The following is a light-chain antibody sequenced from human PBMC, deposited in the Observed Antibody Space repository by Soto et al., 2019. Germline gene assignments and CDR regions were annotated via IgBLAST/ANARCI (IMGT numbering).Light chain of an antibody. CDR3: QQYNNWPPYT. J-gene: IGKJ1*01. CDR1: QSFSSN. Sequence: EIVMTQSPATLSVSPGERATLSCRASQSFSSNLAWYQQKPGQAPRLLIYGASTRATGIPARFSGSGSGTEFTLTISSLQSEDFAVYYCQQYNNWPPYTFGQGTKVDIK. V-gene: IGKV3-15*01. CDR2: GAS.